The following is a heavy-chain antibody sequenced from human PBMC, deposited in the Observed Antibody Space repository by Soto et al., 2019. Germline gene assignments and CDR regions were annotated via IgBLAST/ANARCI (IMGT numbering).Heavy chain of an antibody. D-gene: IGHD2-15*01. CDR1: GDTFTDYY. CDR3: ARGDVRVVASFDP. CDR2: INPNSGGT. J-gene: IGHJ5*02. Sequence: ASVKGSCKASGDTFTDYYIHWVRQAPGQGLEWMGWINPNSGGTNYAQKFQGRVTMTRDTSISTAYMELSRLISDDTAVYYCARGDVRVVASFDPWGQGALVTVSS. V-gene: IGHV1-2*02.